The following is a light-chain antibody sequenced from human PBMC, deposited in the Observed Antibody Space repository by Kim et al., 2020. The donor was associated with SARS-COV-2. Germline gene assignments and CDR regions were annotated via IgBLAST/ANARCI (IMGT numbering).Light chain of an antibody. CDR3: QQLKSFPWT. CDR1: QDIGNS. CDR2: SAS. J-gene: IGKJ1*01. V-gene: IGKV1-9*01. Sequence: ASVEDRLTINWRSSQDIGNSLAWCQQRPGKAPNLLIYSASTLQSGVPSRFSGSGSGTEFTLTISSLQPEDFATYYCQQLKSFPWTFGQGTKVDIK.